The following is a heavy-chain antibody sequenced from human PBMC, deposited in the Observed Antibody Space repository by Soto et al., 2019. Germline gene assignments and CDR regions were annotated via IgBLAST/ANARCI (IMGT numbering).Heavy chain of an antibody. CDR3: TEEVLRPAAAPLDFRP. Sequence: SVKVSCKASGGTFSSYAISWVRQAPGQGLEWMGGIIPIFGTANYAQKFQGRVTITADESTSTAYMELSSLRSEDTAVYYCTEEVLRPAAAPLDFRPWGQGTLVTVSS. V-gene: IGHV1-69*13. D-gene: IGHD2-2*01. J-gene: IGHJ5*02. CDR2: IIPIFGTA. CDR1: GGTFSSYA.